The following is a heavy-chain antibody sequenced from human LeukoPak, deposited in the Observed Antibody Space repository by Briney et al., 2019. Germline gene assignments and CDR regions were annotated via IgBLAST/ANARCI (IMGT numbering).Heavy chain of an antibody. CDR1: GGSISSSGYY. CDR2: IYYSGST. D-gene: IGHD1-26*01. V-gene: IGHV4-39*01. Sequence: SETLSLTCTVSGGSISSSGYYWGWIRQPPGKGLEWIGSIYYSGSTYYNPSLKSRVTISVDTSKNQFSLKLSSVTAADTAVYYCARQQSGSYLVDFDYWGQGTLVTVSS. J-gene: IGHJ4*02. CDR3: ARQQSGSYLVDFDY.